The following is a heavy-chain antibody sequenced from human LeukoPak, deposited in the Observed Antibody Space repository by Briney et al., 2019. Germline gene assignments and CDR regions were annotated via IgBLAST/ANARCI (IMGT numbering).Heavy chain of an antibody. CDR1: GYTFTGYY. V-gene: IGHV1-2*02. Sequence: ASVKVSCKASGYTFTGYYMHWVRQAPGQGLEWMGWINPNSGGTNYAQKFQGRVTMTRDTSISTAYMELSRLRSDDTAVYYCARDRAVATIGGVDFWGQGTLVTVSS. CDR2: INPNSGGT. J-gene: IGHJ4*02. D-gene: IGHD5-24*01. CDR3: ARDRAVATIGGVDF.